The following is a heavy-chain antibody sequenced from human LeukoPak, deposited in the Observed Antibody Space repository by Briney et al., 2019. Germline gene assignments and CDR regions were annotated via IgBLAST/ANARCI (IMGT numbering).Heavy chain of an antibody. CDR3: ARHNLVVVPAAQYYYYYMDV. J-gene: IGHJ6*03. CDR2: IYPGDSDT. CDR1: GYSFTSYW. Sequence: GESLKISCKGSGYSFTSYWIGWVRQMPGKGLEWMGIIYPGDSDTRYSPSFQGQVTISADKSISTAYLQWSSLKASDTAMYYCARHNLVVVPAAQYYYYYMDVWGKGTTVTVPS. V-gene: IGHV5-51*01. D-gene: IGHD2-2*01.